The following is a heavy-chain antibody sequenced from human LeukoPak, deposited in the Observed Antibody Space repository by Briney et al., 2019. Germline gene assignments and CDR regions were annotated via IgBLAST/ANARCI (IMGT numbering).Heavy chain of an antibody. CDR2: IIPILGIA. V-gene: IGHV1-69*04. CDR1: GGTFSSYA. Sequence: SVKVSCKASGGTFSSYAISWVRQAPGQGLEWMGRIIPILGIANYAQKFQGRVTITADKSTSTAYMELNSLRAEDTAVYYCAKGSGYYDSSGYFQHWGQGTLVTVSS. J-gene: IGHJ1*01. CDR3: AKGSGYYDSSGYFQH. D-gene: IGHD3-22*01.